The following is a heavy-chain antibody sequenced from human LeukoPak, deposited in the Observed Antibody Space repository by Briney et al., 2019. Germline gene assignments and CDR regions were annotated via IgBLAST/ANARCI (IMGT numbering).Heavy chain of an antibody. Sequence: GGSLRLSCAASGFTFSSYGMHWVRQAPGKGLEWVAVISYDGSNKYYADSVKGRFTISRDNSKYTLYLQMNSLRAEDTAVYYCARDLVRTTPSIHWGQGTLVTVSS. J-gene: IGHJ4*02. V-gene: IGHV3-30*03. CDR1: GFTFSSYG. CDR2: ISYDGSNK. CDR3: ARDLVRTTPSIH. D-gene: IGHD1-14*01.